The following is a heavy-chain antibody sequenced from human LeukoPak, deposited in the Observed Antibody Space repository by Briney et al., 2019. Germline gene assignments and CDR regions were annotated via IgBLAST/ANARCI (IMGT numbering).Heavy chain of an antibody. J-gene: IGHJ5*02. CDR2: ISYDGSNK. CDR3: AKDGRFPNWFDP. CDR1: GFTFSSYS. D-gene: IGHD1-1*01. V-gene: IGHV3-30*18. Sequence: PGGSLRLSCAASGFTFSSYSMNWVRQAPGKGLEWVAVISYDGSNKYYADSVKGRFTISRDNSKNTLYLQMNSLRAEDTAVYYCAKDGRFPNWFDPWGQGTLVTVSS.